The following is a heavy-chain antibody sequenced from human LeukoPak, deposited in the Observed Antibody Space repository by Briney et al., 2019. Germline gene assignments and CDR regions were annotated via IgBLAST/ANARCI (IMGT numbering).Heavy chain of an antibody. J-gene: IGHJ4*02. D-gene: IGHD6-19*01. CDR1: GYTFTSYG. V-gene: IGHV1-18*04. CDR2: ISAYNGNT. CDR3: ARDRSSGWYPLPFDY. Sequence: ASVKVSCKASGYTFTSYGISWVRQAPGQGLEWMGWISAYNGNTNYAQKLQGRVTMTTETSTSTAYMELRSLRSDDTAVYYCARDRSSGWYPLPFDYWGQGTLVTVSS.